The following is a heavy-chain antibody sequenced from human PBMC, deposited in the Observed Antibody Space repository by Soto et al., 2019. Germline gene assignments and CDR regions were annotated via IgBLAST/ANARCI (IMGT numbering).Heavy chain of an antibody. V-gene: IGHV1-69*13. CDR1: GGTFSSYA. CDR3: ARDPRKGRTSGTLHREWYYYYGMDV. CDR2: IIPIFGTA. J-gene: IGHJ6*02. D-gene: IGHD1-7*01. Sequence: SVKVSCKASGGTFSSYAISWVRQAPGQGLEWMGGIIPIFGTANYAQKFQGRVTITADESTSTAYMELSSLRSEDTAVYYCARDPRKGRTSGTLHREWYYYYGMDVWGQGTTVTVSS.